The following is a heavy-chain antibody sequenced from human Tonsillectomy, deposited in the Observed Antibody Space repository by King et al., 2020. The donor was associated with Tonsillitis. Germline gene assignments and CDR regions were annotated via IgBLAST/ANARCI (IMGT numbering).Heavy chain of an antibody. CDR3: ARDQQLIR. J-gene: IGHJ4*02. D-gene: IGHD6-13*01. Sequence: VQLVQSGGGLVKPGGSLRLSCAASGFTFSSYSMNWVRQAPEKGLEWDSSISSGSSYIYYADSVKGRFTISRDNANNSLYLQMNSLRAEDTAVYYCARDQQLIRWGQGTLVTVSS. V-gene: IGHV3-21*01. CDR2: ISSGSSYI. CDR1: GFTFSSYS.